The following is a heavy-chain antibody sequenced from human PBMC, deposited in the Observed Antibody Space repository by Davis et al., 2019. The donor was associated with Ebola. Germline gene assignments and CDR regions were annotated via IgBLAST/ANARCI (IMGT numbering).Heavy chain of an antibody. D-gene: IGHD1/OR15-1a*01. CDR3: ARFRRTFYYYYGMDV. V-gene: IGHV4-34*01. J-gene: IGHJ6*02. CDR1: GGSFSGYY. CDR2: INHSGST. Sequence: ESLKISCAVYGGSFSGYYWSWIRQPPGKGLEWIGEINHSGSTNYNPSLKSRVTISVDTSKNQFSLKLSSVTAADTAVYYCARFRRTFYYYYGMDVWGQGTTVTVSS.